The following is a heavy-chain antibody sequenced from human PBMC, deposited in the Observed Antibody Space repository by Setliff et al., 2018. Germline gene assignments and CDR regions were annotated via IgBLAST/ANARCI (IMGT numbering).Heavy chain of an antibody. CDR2: INRRGST. V-gene: IGHV4-39*07. D-gene: IGHD6-19*01. J-gene: IGHJ6*03. CDR1: VDSISSSTYY. CDR3: ARASSGWYSAYYYYMDV. Sequence: TSETLSLTCTVSVDSISSSTYYWGWIRQPPGKGLEWIGHINRRGSTNFSPSLKSRVTISLDTSKNQFSLNLTSVTAADTAVYYCARASSGWYSAYYYYMDVWGKGTTVTVSS.